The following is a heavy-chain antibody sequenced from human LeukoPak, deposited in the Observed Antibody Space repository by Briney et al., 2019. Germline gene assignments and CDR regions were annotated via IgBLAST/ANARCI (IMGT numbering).Heavy chain of an antibody. CDR1: GYTFSPYY. CDR3: AKVMGGDTFDI. CDR2: RNPKTGGT. J-gene: IGHJ3*02. Sequence: ASVKISCKASGYTFSPYYLLWVRQAPAHERVESGPRNPKTGGTNYAQKFQGRVTMTRDTTISTAYMELSRLRSDDTAMYYCAKVMGGDTFDIWGQGTMVTVSS. D-gene: IGHD1-26*01. V-gene: IGHV1-2*06.